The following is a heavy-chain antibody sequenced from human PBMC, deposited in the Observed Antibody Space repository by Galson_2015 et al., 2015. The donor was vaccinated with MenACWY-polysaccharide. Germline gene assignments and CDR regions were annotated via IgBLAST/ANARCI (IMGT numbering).Heavy chain of an antibody. J-gene: IGHJ5*02. CDR3: AREPTYSGSFGWFDP. V-gene: IGHV4-59*01. CDR2: MSYSGSA. Sequence: IGYMSYSGSANHTPSLKSRVTISIDTSKNQFSLRLTSVTAADTAMYYCAREPTYSGSFGWFDPWGQGTLVTVSS. D-gene: IGHD1-26*01.